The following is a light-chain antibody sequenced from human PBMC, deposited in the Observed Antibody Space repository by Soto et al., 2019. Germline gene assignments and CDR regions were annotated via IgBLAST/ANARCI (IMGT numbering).Light chain of an antibody. CDR3: EQYNNWFSIT. V-gene: IGKV3-15*01. CDR2: DTY. CDR1: QSVRSK. J-gene: IGKJ5*01. Sequence: EIVLPQSPASLSVPPGERSPLSGGPSQSVRSKVAWYQQKPGQAPSLVIYDTYIRATGIPARFSGSGFGTEFTLTISSLQPEDFAVYYCEQYNNWFSITFGQGTRLEIK.